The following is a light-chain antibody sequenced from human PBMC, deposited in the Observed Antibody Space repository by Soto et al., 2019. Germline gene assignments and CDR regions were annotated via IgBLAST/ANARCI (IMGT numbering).Light chain of an antibody. Sequence: QSALTQPASVSGSPGQSITISCTGTSSDVGGYNYVSWYQHHPDKAPKLMIYDVNNRPSGVSHRFSGSKSGNTASLTISGLQAEDEAAYYCSSYSSSSTRLVFGGGIKLTVL. J-gene: IGLJ2*01. V-gene: IGLV2-14*03. CDR1: SSDVGGYNY. CDR2: DVN. CDR3: SSYSSSSTRLV.